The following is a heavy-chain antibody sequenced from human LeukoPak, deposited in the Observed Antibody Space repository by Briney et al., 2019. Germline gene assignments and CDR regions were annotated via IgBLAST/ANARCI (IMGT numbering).Heavy chain of an antibody. CDR2: ISGSGGST. CDR1: GFTFSSYA. V-gene: IGHV3-23*01. J-gene: IGHJ4*02. D-gene: IGHD3-22*01. Sequence: GGSLKLSCEAPGFTFSSYALSWVGQVQGKGLGGAPAISGSGGSTYYADSVKGRFTISRDNSKNTLYLQMNSLRAEDTAVYYCAKAPVQHYYDSSGYYSGIYFDYWGQGTLVTVSS. CDR3: AKAPVQHYYDSSGYYSGIYFDY.